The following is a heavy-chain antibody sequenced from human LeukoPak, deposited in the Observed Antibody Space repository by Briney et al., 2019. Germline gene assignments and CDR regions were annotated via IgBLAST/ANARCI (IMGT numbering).Heavy chain of an antibody. J-gene: IGHJ2*01. V-gene: IGHV3-23*01. Sequence: GGSLRLSCAASGFTFSSYAMSWVRQAPGKGLEWVSGISGSGDNTYYADSVKGRFTISRDTSKNILFLQMNTLRAEDTAIYYCAKDRTVGASYWYFDLWGRGTLVTVSS. CDR1: GFTFSSYA. D-gene: IGHD1-26*01. CDR3: AKDRTVGASYWYFDL. CDR2: ISGSGDNT.